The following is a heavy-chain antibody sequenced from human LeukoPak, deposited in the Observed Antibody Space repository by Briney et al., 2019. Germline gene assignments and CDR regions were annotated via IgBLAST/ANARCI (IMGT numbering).Heavy chain of an antibody. V-gene: IGHV3-74*01. CDR2: INSDGSST. J-gene: IGHJ4*02. Sequence: GGSLRLSCAASGFTFSSYWMHWVRQAPGKGLVWVSRINSDGSSTSYADSVKGRFTISRDNAKNTLYLQMNSLRAGDTAVYYCARPNYSGYDLAHFDYWGQGTLVTVSS. CDR3: ARPNYSGYDLAHFDY. D-gene: IGHD5-12*01. CDR1: GFTFSSYW.